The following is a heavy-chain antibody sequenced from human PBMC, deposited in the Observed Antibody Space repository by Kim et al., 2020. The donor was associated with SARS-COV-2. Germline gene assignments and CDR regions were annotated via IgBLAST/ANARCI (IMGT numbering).Heavy chain of an antibody. J-gene: IGHJ5*02. CDR2: INPNSGGT. V-gene: IGHV1-2*06. D-gene: IGHD6-6*01. Sequence: ASVKVSCKASGYTFTGYYMHWVRQAPGQGLEWMGRINPNSGGTNYAQKFRGRVTMTRDTSISTAYMELSRLRSDDTAVYYCARGFRSIAARPLVVWFDPWGQGTLVTVSS. CDR3: ARGFRSIAARPLVVWFDP. CDR1: GYTFTGYY.